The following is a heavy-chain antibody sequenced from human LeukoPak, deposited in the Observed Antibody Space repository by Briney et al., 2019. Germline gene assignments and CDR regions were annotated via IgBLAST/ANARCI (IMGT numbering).Heavy chain of an antibody. V-gene: IGHV1-69*13. Sequence: GASVKVSCKASGGTFSSYAISWVRQAPGQGLEWMGGIIPIFGTANYAQKFQGRVTITADESTSTAYMELSSLRSEDTAVYYCARESGWLHDAFDIWGQGTMVTVSS. CDR3: ARESGWLHDAFDI. CDR1: GGTFSSYA. CDR2: IIPIFGTA. D-gene: IGHD6-19*01. J-gene: IGHJ3*02.